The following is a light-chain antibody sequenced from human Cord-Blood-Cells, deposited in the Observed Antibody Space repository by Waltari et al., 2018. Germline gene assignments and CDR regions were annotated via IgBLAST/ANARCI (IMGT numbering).Light chain of an antibody. CDR2: GAS. CDR3: QQYNNWPPWT. J-gene: IGKJ1*01. Sequence: EIVMTQSPATLSVSPGERATLSCRASQSVSSNLAWYQQKPGQAPRLLIYGASTRATGIPARFSCSGSGTEFTLTISSLQSEYFAVYYCQQYNNWPPWTFGQGTKVEIK. V-gene: IGKV3-15*01. CDR1: QSVSSN.